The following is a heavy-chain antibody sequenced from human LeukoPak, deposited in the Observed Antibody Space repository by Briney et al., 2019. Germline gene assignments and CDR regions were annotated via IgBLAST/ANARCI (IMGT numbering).Heavy chain of an antibody. D-gene: IGHD3-10*01. CDR3: ARDRGSGRGYYHYMDV. V-gene: IGHV1-2*02. Sequence: ASVKVSCKASGYTFTGYYVHWVRQAPGQGLEWMGWINPNSGGTNYAQKFQGRVTMTRDTSISTAYMELSRLRSDDTAVYYCARDRGSGRGYYHYMDVWGKGTTVTISS. CDR2: INPNSGGT. J-gene: IGHJ6*03. CDR1: GYTFTGYY.